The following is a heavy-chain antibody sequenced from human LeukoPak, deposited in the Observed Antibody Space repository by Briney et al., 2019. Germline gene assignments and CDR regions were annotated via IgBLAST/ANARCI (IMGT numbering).Heavy chain of an antibody. Sequence: ASVKVSCKASGYTFTSYYMHWVRQAPGQGLEWMGRINPKSGGTNYAQKFQGRVTMTRDTSIGTAYMELSRLRSDDTAVYYCARGAVAGSGSFDYWGQGTLVTVSS. J-gene: IGHJ4*02. V-gene: IGHV1-2*06. D-gene: IGHD6-19*01. CDR2: INPKSGGT. CDR3: ARGAVAGSGSFDY. CDR1: GYTFTSYY.